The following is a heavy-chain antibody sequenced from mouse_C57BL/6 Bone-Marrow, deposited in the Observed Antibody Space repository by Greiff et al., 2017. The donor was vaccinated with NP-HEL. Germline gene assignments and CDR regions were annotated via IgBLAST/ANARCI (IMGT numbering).Heavy chain of an antibody. Sequence: EVKVEESGAELVRPGASVKLSCTASGFNIKDDYMHWVKQRPEQGLEWIGWIDPENGDTEYASKFQGKATITADTSSNTAYLQLSSLTSEDTAVYYCTLYDGYSFAYWGQGTLVTVSA. CDR3: TLYDGYSFAY. D-gene: IGHD2-3*01. CDR2: IDPENGDT. V-gene: IGHV14-4*01. CDR1: GFNIKDDY. J-gene: IGHJ3*01.